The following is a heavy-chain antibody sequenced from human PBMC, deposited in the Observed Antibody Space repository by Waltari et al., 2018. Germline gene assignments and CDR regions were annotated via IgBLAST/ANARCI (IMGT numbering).Heavy chain of an antibody. D-gene: IGHD4-17*01. CDR2: INQDGNKL. Sequence: EVHLVESGGGLVQPGGSLRLSCAASGFTFRSYWMSWVRQAPGKGREWVANINQDGNKLYYVDSVECRLTISRDNAKNSLYLQMNSLRAEDTAVYYCARDQMVTVTDDNWFDSWGQGNLVTVSS. CDR3: ARDQMVTVTDDNWFDS. CDR1: GFTFRSYW. J-gene: IGHJ5*01. V-gene: IGHV3-7*01.